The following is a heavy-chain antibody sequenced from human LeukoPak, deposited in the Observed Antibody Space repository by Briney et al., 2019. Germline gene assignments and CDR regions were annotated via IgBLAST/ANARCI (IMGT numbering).Heavy chain of an antibody. Sequence: SETLSLTCSVSVVSMNGYYWSWIRQPPGKGLEWIGYIYYSGSTNYNPSLKSRVTISVDTSKNQFSLKLSSVTAADTAVYYCARLRHYGSGSYPMTGNWFDPWGQGTLVSVSS. D-gene: IGHD3-10*01. CDR3: ARLRHYGSGSYPMTGNWFDP. J-gene: IGHJ5*02. CDR2: IYYSGST. V-gene: IGHV4-59*01. CDR1: VVSMNGYY.